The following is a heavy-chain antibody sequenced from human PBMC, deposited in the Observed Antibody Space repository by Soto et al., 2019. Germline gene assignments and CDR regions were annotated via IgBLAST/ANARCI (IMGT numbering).Heavy chain of an antibody. D-gene: IGHD3-22*01. J-gene: IGHJ4*02. V-gene: IGHV1-58*01. CDR3: AAVDEVDYDSSGYLDY. CDR1: GFTFTSSA. Sequence: SVKVSCKASGFTFTSSAVQWVRQARGQRLEWIGWIVVGSGNTNYAQKFQERVTITRDMSTSTAYMELSSLRSEDTAVYYCAAVDEVDYDSSGYLDYWGQGTLVTVSS. CDR2: IVVGSGNT.